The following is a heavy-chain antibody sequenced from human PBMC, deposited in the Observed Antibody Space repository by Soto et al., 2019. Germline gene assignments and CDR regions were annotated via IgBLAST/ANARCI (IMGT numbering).Heavy chain of an antibody. CDR3: AKDEPATIFRVADGVD. D-gene: IGHD3-3*01. V-gene: IGHV3-30*18. J-gene: IGHJ4*02. CDR1: GFTFSSYG. Sequence: PGGSLRLSCAASGFTFSSYGMHWVRQAPGKGLEWVAVISYDGSNKYYADSVKGRFTISRDNSKNTLYLQMNSLRAEDTAVYYCAKDEPATIFRVADGVDWGQGTLVTVSS. CDR2: ISYDGSNK.